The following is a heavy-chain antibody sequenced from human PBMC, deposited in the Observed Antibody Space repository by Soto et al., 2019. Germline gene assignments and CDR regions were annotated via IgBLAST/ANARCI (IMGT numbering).Heavy chain of an antibody. J-gene: IGHJ5*02. Sequence: PSETLSLTCTVSGGSISSGGYYWSWIRQHPGKGLEWIGYIYYSGSTYYNPSLKSRVTISVDTSKNQFSLKLSSVTAADTAVYYCARSYYGSGSYYKEGSNWFAPWGQGTLVTVSS. CDR2: IYYSGST. CDR3: ARSYYGSGSYYKEGSNWFAP. D-gene: IGHD3-10*01. CDR1: GGSISSGGYY. V-gene: IGHV4-31*03.